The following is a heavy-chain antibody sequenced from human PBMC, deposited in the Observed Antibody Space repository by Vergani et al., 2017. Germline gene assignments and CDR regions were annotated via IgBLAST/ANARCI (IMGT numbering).Heavy chain of an antibody. J-gene: IGHJ1*01. CDR3: AREGYGGNSGEYFQH. CDR2: INRDGSST. CDR1: GIPFTIYW. D-gene: IGHD4-23*01. Sequence: EVQLVESGGGLVKPGGSLRFSCAAPGIPFTIYWMYLVRPAPGKGLVWVARINRDGSSTSYADSVKGRFTISRDNAKNTLYLQMNSLRAEDTAVYYCAREGYGGNSGEYFQHWGQGTLVTVSS. V-gene: IGHV3-74*01.